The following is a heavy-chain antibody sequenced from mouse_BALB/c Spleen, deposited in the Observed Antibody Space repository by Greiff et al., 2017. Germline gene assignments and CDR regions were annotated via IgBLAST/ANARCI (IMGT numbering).Heavy chain of an antibody. J-gene: IGHJ3*01. V-gene: IGHV1-77*01. CDR2: IYPGSGNT. CDR1: GYTFTDYY. CDR3: ARSLITTAWFAD. D-gene: IGHD2-4*01. Sequence: QVQLQQSGAELARPGASVKLSCKASGYTFTDYYINWVKQRTGQGLEWIGEIYPGSGNTYYNEKFKGKATLTADKSSSTAYMQLSSLTSEDSAVYFCARSLITTAWFADWGQGTLVTVSA.